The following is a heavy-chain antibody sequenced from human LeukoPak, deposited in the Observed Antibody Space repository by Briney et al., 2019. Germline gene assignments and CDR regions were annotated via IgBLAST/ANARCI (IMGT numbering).Heavy chain of an antibody. CDR3: AKQTVVVVADSYYFDY. CDR2: ISDSGGST. D-gene: IGHD2-15*01. Sequence: PGGSLRLSCAASGFTFSSHAMSWVRQAPGKGLEWVSTISDSGGSTYYADSVKGRFTISRDNSKNSLYMQMNSLRAEDTAVYYCAKQTVVVVADSYYFDYWGQGTLVTVSS. CDR1: GFTFSSHA. V-gene: IGHV3-23*01. J-gene: IGHJ4*02.